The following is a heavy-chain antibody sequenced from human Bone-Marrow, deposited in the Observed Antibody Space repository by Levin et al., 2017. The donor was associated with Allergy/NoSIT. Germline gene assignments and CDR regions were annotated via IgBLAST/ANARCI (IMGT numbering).Heavy chain of an antibody. D-gene: IGHD1-26*01. J-gene: IGHJ4*02. V-gene: IGHV3-21*05. CDR2: ISSSSDHI. Sequence: PGGSLRLSCATSGFTFSAFHMNWVRQAPGKGLEWISYISSSSDHIYYADSVKGRITTSRDNSKDSLYLQMDSLSAEDTAVYYCATDSGRGAYSDYWGQGTLVTVSS. CDR3: ATDSGRGAYSDY. CDR1: GFTFSAFH.